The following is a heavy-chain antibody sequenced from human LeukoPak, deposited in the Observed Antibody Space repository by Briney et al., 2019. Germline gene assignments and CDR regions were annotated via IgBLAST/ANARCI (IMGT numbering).Heavy chain of an antibody. CDR2: IIPIFGTA. J-gene: IGHJ4*02. CDR1: GYTFTDYF. D-gene: IGHD3-22*01. CDR3: ARESSGPLDY. V-gene: IGHV1-69*13. Sequence: SVKVSCKASGYTFTDYFIHWVRQAPGQGLEWMGGIIPIFGTANYAQKFQGRVTITADESTSTAYMELSSLRSEDTAVYYCARESSGPLDYWGQGTLVTVSS.